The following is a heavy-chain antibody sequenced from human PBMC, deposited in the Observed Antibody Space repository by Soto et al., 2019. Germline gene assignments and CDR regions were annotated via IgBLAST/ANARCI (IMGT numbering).Heavy chain of an antibody. V-gene: IGHV4-30-4*01. Sequence: KPSETLSLTCTVSGGSISSGDYYRSWIRQPPGKGLEWIGYIYYSGSTYYNPSLKSRVTISVDTSKNQFSLKLSSVTAADTAVYYCARGTRAYDSSGYYYFDYWGQGTLVTVSS. CDR2: IYYSGST. CDR1: GGSISSGDYY. J-gene: IGHJ4*02. CDR3: ARGTRAYDSSGYYYFDY. D-gene: IGHD3-22*01.